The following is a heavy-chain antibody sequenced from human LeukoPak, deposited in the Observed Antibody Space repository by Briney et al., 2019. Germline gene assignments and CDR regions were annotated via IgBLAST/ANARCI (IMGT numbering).Heavy chain of an antibody. D-gene: IGHD6-19*01. J-gene: IGHJ4*02. CDR2: IYYSGST. V-gene: IGHV4-39*01. CDR3: ARHSSGWEPRRYFDY. Sequence: SETLSLTCAVYGGSFSSYYWGWIRQPPGKGLEWIGSIYYSGSTYYNPSLKSRVTISVDTSKNQFSLKLSSVTAADTAVYYCARHSSGWEPRRYFDYWGQGTLVTVSS. CDR1: GGSFSSYY.